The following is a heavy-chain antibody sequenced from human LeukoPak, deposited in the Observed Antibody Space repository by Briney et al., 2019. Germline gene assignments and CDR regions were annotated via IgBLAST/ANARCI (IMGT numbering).Heavy chain of an antibody. V-gene: IGHV4-38-2*02. Sequence: SETLSLTCSVSGYSISSGYYWGWIRQPPGRGLEWIGSIYYTGGTLYNPSLKSRVSISVDTSKNQFSLKLSSVTAADTAVYYCARAPDYGDYVSYYYMDVWGKGTTVTVSS. CDR1: GYSISSGYY. CDR2: IYYTGGT. J-gene: IGHJ6*03. CDR3: ARAPDYGDYVSYYYMDV. D-gene: IGHD4-17*01.